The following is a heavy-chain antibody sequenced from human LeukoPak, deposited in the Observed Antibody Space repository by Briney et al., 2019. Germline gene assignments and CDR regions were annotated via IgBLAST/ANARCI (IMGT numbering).Heavy chain of an antibody. V-gene: IGHV3-21*04. J-gene: IGHJ4*02. D-gene: IGHD6-13*01. CDR1: GFTFSSYS. Sequence: GGSLRLSCAASGFTFSSYSMNWVRQAPGKGLEWVSSISSSSSYIYYADSVKGRFTISRDNAKNSLYLQMNSLRAEDTAVYYCAKLTYSSSWYVDYWGQGTLVTVSS. CDR3: AKLTYSSSWYVDY. CDR2: ISSSSSYI.